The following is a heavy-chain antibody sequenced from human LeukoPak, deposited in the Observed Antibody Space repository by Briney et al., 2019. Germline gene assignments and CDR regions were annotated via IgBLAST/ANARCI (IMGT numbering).Heavy chain of an antibody. CDR2: ISAYNGNT. Sequence: GASVKVSCKASGYTFTSYGISWVRQAPGQGLEWMGWISAYNGNTNYAQKLQGRVTMTTDTSTSTAYMELRSLRSDDTAVYYCARDSIVVVPAAVHPRGYYYYYGMDVWGQGTTVTVSS. CDR1: GYTFTSYG. V-gene: IGHV1-18*01. CDR3: ARDSIVVVPAAVHPRGYYYYYGMDV. D-gene: IGHD2-2*01. J-gene: IGHJ6*02.